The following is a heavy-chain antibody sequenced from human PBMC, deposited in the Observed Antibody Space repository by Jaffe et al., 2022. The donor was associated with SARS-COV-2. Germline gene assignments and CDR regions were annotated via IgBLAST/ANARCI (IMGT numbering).Heavy chain of an antibody. D-gene: IGHD1-26*01. J-gene: IGHJ5*02. CDR2: ITSSGSHI. CDR1: GFTFSRDT. Sequence: EVQVVESGGGLVKPGGSLRLSCVASGFTFSRDTMNWVRQAPGKGLEWVSSITSSGSHIYYADSLKGRFTISRDNAKDSLFLQMNSLRAEDTAVYYCVRDLLVGTDSSWGQGTLVTVSS. CDR3: VRDLLVGTDSS. V-gene: IGHV3-21*01.